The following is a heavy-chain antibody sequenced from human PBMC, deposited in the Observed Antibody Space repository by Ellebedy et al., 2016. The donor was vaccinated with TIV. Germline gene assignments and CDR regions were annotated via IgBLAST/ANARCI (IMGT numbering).Heavy chain of an antibody. V-gene: IGHV4-59*01. CDR2: IYNSGST. D-gene: IGHD2-2*01. J-gene: IGHJ3*02. Sequence: SETLPLTXTASGDSISSYYWTWIRQPPGKGLEWIGNIYNSGSTNYNPSLKSRVTISLDTSKNQFSLKVTSVTAADTAVYYCARTCRSGAGCYAPDAFDIWGHGTMVTVSS. CDR3: ARTCRSGAGCYAPDAFDI. CDR1: GDSISSYY.